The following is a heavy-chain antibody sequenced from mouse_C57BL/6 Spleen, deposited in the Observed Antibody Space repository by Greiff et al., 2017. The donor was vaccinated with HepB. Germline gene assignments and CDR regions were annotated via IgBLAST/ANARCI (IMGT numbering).Heavy chain of an antibody. Sequence: VQLQQSGAELVRPGASVTLSCKASGYTFTDYEMHWVKQTPVHGLEWIGAIDPETGGTAYNQKFKGKAILTADKSSSTAYMELRSLTSEDSAVYYCTREDYDVPFAYWGQGTLVAVSA. CDR2: IDPETGGT. J-gene: IGHJ3*01. CDR1: GYTFTDYE. V-gene: IGHV1-15*01. CDR3: TREDYDVPFAY. D-gene: IGHD2-4*01.